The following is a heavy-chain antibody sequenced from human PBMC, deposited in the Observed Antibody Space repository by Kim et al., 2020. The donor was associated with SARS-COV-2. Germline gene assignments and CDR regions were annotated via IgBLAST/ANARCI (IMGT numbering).Heavy chain of an antibody. D-gene: IGHD6-19*01. CDR1: GGSISSSSYY. Sequence: SETLSLTCTVSGGSISSSSYYWGWIRQPPGKGLEWIGSIYYSGSTYYNPSLKSRVTISVDTSKNQFSLKLSSVTAADTAVYYCARMGKWYSSGWYWGQGTLVTVSS. V-gene: IGHV4-39*01. J-gene: IGHJ4*02. CDR2: IYYSGST. CDR3: ARMGKWYSSGWY.